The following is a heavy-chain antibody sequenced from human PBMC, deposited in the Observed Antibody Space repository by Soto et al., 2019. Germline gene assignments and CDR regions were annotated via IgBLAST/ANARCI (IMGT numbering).Heavy chain of an antibody. Sequence: EVQVLESGGGLVQPGGSLRLSCVASGLTFSSYAMCWVRQAPGKGLEWVSRMSDNGDGTYYADSVKGRFTISRDNSKNTLYLQMNSLTAEDTAVYYCTNSPTIYGDHGFDHWGQGTLVTVSS. CDR1: GLTFSSYA. V-gene: IGHV3-23*01. CDR3: TNSPTIYGDHGFDH. D-gene: IGHD4-17*01. CDR2: MSDNGDGT. J-gene: IGHJ4*02.